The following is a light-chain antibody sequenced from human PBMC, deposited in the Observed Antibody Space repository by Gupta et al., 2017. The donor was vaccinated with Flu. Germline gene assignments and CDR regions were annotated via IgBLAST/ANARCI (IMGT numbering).Light chain of an antibody. CDR3: CSYVGSSTSV. J-gene: IGLJ2*01. V-gene: IGLV2-23*01. Sequence: QSALTQPASVSGSPGQSITISCTETSSDVGSYKLVSWYQHHPGKAPKLLIHEGSKRPSGVSHRFSGSKSGNTASLTISGLQAEDEADYYCCSYVGSSTSVFGGGTKLTVL. CDR2: EGS. CDR1: SSDVGSYKL.